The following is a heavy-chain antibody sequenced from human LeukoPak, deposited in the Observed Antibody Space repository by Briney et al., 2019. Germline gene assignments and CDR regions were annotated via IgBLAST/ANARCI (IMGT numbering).Heavy chain of an antibody. J-gene: IGHJ5*02. D-gene: IGHD1-26*01. Sequence: SETLSLTCSVSGGSITSDDYYWRWIRQPPGEGLEWFGYIYYSGTTYYNPSLESRVSISVDTSKNQFSLTLSSVTAADTAVYYCARYSGSYRWFDPWGQGTLVTVSS. CDR1: GGSITSDDYY. CDR3: ARYSGSYRWFDP. V-gene: IGHV4-30-4*01. CDR2: IYYSGTT.